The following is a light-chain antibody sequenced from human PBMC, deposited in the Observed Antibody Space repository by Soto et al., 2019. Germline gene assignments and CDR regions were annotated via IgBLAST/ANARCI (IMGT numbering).Light chain of an antibody. CDR2: RAS. V-gene: IGKV3-15*01. CDR1: QSVGSN. CDR3: HQYNNWPRT. J-gene: IGKJ1*01. Sequence: EIVMTQSPATLSVSPGERATLSCRASQSVGSNLAWYQQKPGQAPRLLIYRASTRATGIPARFSGSGSGTEFTLTISSLQSEDSAVYYCHQYNNWPRTFGQGTKVEIK.